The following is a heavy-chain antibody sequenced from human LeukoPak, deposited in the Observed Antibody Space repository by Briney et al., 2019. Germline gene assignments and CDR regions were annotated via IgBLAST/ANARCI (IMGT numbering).Heavy chain of an antibody. CDR2: IKDDGSDK. CDR1: GFNFSAYW. J-gene: IGHJ3*02. Sequence: GGSLRLSCAASGFNFSAYWMTWVRQAPGKGLEWVANIKDDGSDKYYMESVKGRFTISRDNAKNSLHLQLNSLRAEDTAVYYCARDFYYYGSGKYFSVDVFDIWGQGTMVTVSS. V-gene: IGHV3-7*01. D-gene: IGHD3-10*01. CDR3: ARDFYYYGSGKYFSVDVFDI.